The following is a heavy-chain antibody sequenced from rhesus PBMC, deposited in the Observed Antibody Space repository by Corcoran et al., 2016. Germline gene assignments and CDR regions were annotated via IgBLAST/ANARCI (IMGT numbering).Heavy chain of an antibody. CDR2: ISGSGGST. CDR1: GGSFSLNS. D-gene: IGHD1-7*02. V-gene: IGHV4-173*01. CDR3: ARGVTGTPGRFDV. Sequence: QVQLQESGPGLVKPSATLSLTCAVSGGSFSLNSWSGIRQPPGKGLEWIGRISGSGGSTDYNPSLKSRVTIATDTSKNQFSLKLSSVTAADTAVYYCARGVTGTPGRFDVWGPGVLVTVSS. J-gene: IGHJ5-1*01.